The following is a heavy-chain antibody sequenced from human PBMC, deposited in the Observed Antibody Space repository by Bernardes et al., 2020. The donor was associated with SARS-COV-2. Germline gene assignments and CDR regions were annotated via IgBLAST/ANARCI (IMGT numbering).Heavy chain of an antibody. CDR1: GFTFSDYY. CDR2: ISSSGSTI. J-gene: IGHJ6*02. Sequence: GGSLRLSCAASGFTFSDYYMSWIRQAPGKGLEWVSYISSSGSTIYYADSVKCRFTISRDNAKNSLYLQMNSLRAEDTAVDYCARVIVVVPAAIQEGYYYYGMDVWRQGTTVTVSS. V-gene: IGHV3-11*01. CDR3: ARVIVVVPAAIQEGYYYYGMDV. D-gene: IGHD2-2*02.